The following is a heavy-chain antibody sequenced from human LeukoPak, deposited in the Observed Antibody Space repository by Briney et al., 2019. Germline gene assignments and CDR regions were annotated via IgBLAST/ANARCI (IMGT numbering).Heavy chain of an antibody. CDR2: ISYDGSNK. CDR3: ARVEVGGDYSKFDY. J-gene: IGHJ4*02. Sequence: GRSLRLSCAASGFTFSSYGMHWVRQAPGKGLEWVAVISYDGSNKYYADSVKGRFTISRDNSKNTLYLQMNSLRAEDTALYYCARVEVGGDYSKFDYWGQGTLVTVSS. CDR1: GFTFSSYG. V-gene: IGHV3-30*03. D-gene: IGHD2-21*02.